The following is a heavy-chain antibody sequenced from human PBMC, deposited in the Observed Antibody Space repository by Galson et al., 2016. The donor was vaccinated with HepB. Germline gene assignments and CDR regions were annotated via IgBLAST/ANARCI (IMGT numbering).Heavy chain of an antibody. CDR2: IGGSGGNI. D-gene: IGHD3-22*01. CDR3: ARAPPRPDYYDSSGYGMDV. J-gene: IGHJ6*02. CDR1: GFAFSSYE. V-gene: IGHV3-48*03. Sequence: SLRLSCAASGFAFSSYEMNWVRQAPGKGLEWLSYIGGSGGNIYYADSVKGRFTISRDNAKNSLYLQMNSLRADDTAVYYCARAPPRPDYYDSSGYGMDVWGQGTTVTVSS.